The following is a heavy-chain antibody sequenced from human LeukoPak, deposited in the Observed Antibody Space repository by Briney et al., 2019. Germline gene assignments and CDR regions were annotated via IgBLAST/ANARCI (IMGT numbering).Heavy chain of an antibody. CDR3: ARVDGFGELSAFDY. CDR2: IKQDGSEK. CDR1: GFTFSSYE. V-gene: IGHV3-7*01. D-gene: IGHD3-10*01. Sequence: GGSLRLSCAASGFTFSSYEMNWVRQAPGKGLEWVANIKQDGSEKYYVDSVKGRFTISRDNAKNSLYLQMNSLRAEDTAVYYCARVDGFGELSAFDYWGQGTLVTVSS. J-gene: IGHJ4*02.